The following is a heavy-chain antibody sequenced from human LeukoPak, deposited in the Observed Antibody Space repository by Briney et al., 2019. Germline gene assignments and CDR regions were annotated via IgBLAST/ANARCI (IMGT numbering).Heavy chain of an antibody. CDR3: AKDDGTYYYDSSGFDY. Sequence: PGGSLRLSCAASGFTFSSYAMHWVRQAPGKGLEWVAVISYDGSNKYYADSVKGRFTISRDNSKNTLYLQMNSLRAEDTAVYYCAKDDGTYYYDSSGFDYWGQGTLVTVSS. V-gene: IGHV3-30-3*01. CDR1: GFTFSSYA. J-gene: IGHJ4*02. CDR2: ISYDGSNK. D-gene: IGHD3-22*01.